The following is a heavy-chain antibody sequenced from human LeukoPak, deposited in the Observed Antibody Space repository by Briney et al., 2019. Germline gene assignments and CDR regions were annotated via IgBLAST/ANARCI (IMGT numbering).Heavy chain of an antibody. Sequence: PGRSLRLSCAGSGFSFSSSVITFSNYAIHWVRQAPGKGLEWVAVISYDGSNKYYADSVKGRFTISRDNSKNTLYLQMNSLRAEDTAVYYCARDRTGDSSGYYHSYAFDIWGQGTMVTVSS. V-gene: IGHV3-30*04. CDR2: ISYDGSNK. J-gene: IGHJ3*02. D-gene: IGHD3-22*01. CDR3: ARDRTGDSSGYYHSYAFDI. CDR1: GFSFSSSVITFSNYA.